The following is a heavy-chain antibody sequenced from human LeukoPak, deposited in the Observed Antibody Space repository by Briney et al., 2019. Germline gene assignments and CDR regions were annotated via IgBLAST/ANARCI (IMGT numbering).Heavy chain of an antibody. Sequence: GGSLRLSCAASGFTFSSYSMNWVRQAPGKGLEWVSSISSSSSYIYYADPVEGRFTISRDNAKNSLYLQMNSLRAEDTAVYYCARDPRSSQGYFDYWGQGTLVTVSS. CDR2: ISSSSSYI. CDR3: ARDPRSSQGYFDY. D-gene: IGHD6-13*01. V-gene: IGHV3-21*01. CDR1: GFTFSSYS. J-gene: IGHJ4*02.